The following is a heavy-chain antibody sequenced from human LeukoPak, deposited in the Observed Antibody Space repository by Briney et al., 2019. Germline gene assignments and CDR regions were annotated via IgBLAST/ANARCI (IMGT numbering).Heavy chain of an antibody. CDR1: GFTFSDYN. CDR2: ITNGGSTI. CDR3: ARSIGLTGGGVDV. Sequence: PGGSLRLSCAASGFTFSDYNMNWVRQAPGKGLEWVSYITNGGSTIHHADSVKGRFTVSRDNAKKTLYLQMNSLRAEDTAVYYCARSIGLTGGGVDVWGQGTTVTVSS. V-gene: IGHV3-11*01. D-gene: IGHD3-9*01. J-gene: IGHJ6*02.